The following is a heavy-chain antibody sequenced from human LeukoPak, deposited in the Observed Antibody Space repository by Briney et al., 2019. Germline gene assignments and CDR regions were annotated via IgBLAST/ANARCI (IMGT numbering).Heavy chain of an antibody. CDR1: GGSISSSGYY. D-gene: IGHD5-18*01. CDR2: IYYSGST. V-gene: IGHV4-39*07. J-gene: IGHJ4*02. CDR3: ARDIDTAMVPDY. Sequence: NPSETLSLTCTVSGGSISSSGYYWGWIRQPPGKGLEWIGSIYYSGSTYYNPSLKSRVTISVDTSKNQFSLKLSSVTAADTAVYYCARDIDTAMVPDYWGQGTLVTVSS.